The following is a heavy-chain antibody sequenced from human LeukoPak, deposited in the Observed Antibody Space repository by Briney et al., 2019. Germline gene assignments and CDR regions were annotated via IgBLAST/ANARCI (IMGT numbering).Heavy chain of an antibody. CDR2: IIPIFGIA. D-gene: IGHD4-17*01. Sequence: ASVKVSCKASGYTFTGYYMHWVRQAPGQGLEWMGRIIPIFGIANYAQKFQGRVTITADKSTSTAYMELSSLRSEDTAVYYCASSGYGDYNQDPYYYYYGMDVWGQGTTVTVSS. J-gene: IGHJ6*02. CDR3: ASSGYGDYNQDPYYYYYGMDV. CDR1: GYTFTGYY. V-gene: IGHV1-69*02.